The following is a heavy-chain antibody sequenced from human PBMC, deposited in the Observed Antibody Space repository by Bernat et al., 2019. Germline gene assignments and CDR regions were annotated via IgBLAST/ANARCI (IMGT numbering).Heavy chain of an antibody. CDR3: ARDSAAVSLDY. V-gene: IGHV3-33*01. Sequence: QVQLVESGGGVVQPGRSLRLSCAASGFTFSSYGMHWVRQAPGKGLEWVVVIWYDGSNKYYADSVKGRFTISRDNSKNTLYLQMNSLRAEDTAVYYCARDSAAVSLDYWGQGTLVTVSS. J-gene: IGHJ4*02. D-gene: IGHD2-8*01. CDR1: GFTFSSYG. CDR2: IWYDGSNK.